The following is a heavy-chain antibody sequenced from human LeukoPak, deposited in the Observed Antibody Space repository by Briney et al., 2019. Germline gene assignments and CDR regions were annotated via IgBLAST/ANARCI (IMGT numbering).Heavy chain of an antibody. CDR3: AREDGYQGFYFDY. CDR1: GGSISSGGYS. J-gene: IGHJ4*02. V-gene: IGHV4-30-2*01. Sequence: SQTLSLTCAVSGGSISSGGYSWSWIRQRPGKGLEWIGYIYHSGSTYYNPSLKSRVTISVDRSKNQFSLKLSSVTAADTAVYYCAREDGYQGFYFDYWGQGTLVTVSS. D-gene: IGHD5-12*01. CDR2: IYHSGST.